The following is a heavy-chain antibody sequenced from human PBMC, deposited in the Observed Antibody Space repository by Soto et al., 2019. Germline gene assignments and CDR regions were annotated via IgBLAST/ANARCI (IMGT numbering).Heavy chain of an antibody. V-gene: IGHV1-69*13. J-gene: IGHJ4*01. D-gene: IGHD3-22*01. CDR3: ARDQRHYYDSSGYYLYSFDY. Sequence: SVKVSCKASGGTFSSYAISWVRQAPGQGLEWMGGIIPIFGTANYAQKFQGRVTITADESTSTAYMELSSLRSEDTAVYYCARDQRHYYDSSGYYLYSFDYWG. CDR1: GGTFSSYA. CDR2: IIPIFGTA.